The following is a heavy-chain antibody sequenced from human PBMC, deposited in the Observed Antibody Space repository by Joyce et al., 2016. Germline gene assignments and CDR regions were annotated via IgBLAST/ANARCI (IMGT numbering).Heavy chain of an antibody. CDR2: VFSSGST. CDR1: GGSISSDGYY. D-gene: IGHD3-16*01. Sequence: QVQLQESGPGLVKPSQTLSLICTVSGGSISSDGYYWSWIRQPAGKGPEWIGRVFSSGSTNYNPSLKTRVTISADTSKNQFSLKLSSVTAADTAVYFCARELFGEKFDYWGQGTLVTVSS. V-gene: IGHV4-61*02. CDR3: ARELFGEKFDY. J-gene: IGHJ4*02.